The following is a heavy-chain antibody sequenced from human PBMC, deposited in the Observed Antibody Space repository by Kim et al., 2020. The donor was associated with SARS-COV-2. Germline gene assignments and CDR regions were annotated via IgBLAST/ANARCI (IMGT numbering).Heavy chain of an antibody. V-gene: IGHV1-8*01. Sequence: ASVKVSCKASGYTFTSYDINWVRQATGQGLEWMGWMNPNSGNTGYAQKFQGRVTMTRNTSISTAYMELSSLRSEDTAVYYCARMGSYLLDIVVVPAAMRYYYYGMDVWGQGTTVTVSS. J-gene: IGHJ6*02. CDR1: GYTFTSYD. CDR3: ARMGSYLLDIVVVPAAMRYYYYGMDV. CDR2: MNPNSGNT. D-gene: IGHD2-2*01.